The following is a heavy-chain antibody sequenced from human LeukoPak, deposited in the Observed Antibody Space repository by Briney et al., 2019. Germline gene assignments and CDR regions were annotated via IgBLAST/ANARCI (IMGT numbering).Heavy chain of an antibody. CDR3: ARGLSPSEAYDT. J-gene: IGHJ3*02. Sequence: GGSLRLSCAASGFTFSSDWMHWVRQAPGKGLVWVSRINKDGSDAIYADSVKGRFTISRDNAKNTLYLQMNSLRAEDTAVYYCARGLSPSEAYDTWGQGTMVAVSS. V-gene: IGHV3-74*01. CDR1: GFTFSSDW. CDR2: INKDGSDA. D-gene: IGHD5/OR15-5a*01.